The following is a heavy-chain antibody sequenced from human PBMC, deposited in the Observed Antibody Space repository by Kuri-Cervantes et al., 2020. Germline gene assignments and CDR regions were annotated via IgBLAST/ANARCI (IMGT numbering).Heavy chain of an antibody. CDR1: GYTFTSYD. V-gene: IGHV1-8*01. Sequence: ASVKVSCKASGYTFTSYDINWVRQATGQGLEWMGWMNPNSGNTGYAQKFQGRVTMTRNTSISTAYMELSSLRSEVTAVYYCARGLPKPIYYGMDVWGQGTTVTVSS. J-gene: IGHJ6*02. CDR3: ARGLPKPIYYGMDV. CDR2: MNPNSGNT.